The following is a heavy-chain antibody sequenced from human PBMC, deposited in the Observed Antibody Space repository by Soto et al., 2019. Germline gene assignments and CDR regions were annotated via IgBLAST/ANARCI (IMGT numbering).Heavy chain of an antibody. V-gene: IGHV3-21*01. D-gene: IGHD3-10*01. CDR2: ISSSSSYI. J-gene: IGHJ5*02. CDR1: GFTFSSDI. CDR3: SGGSGT. Sequence: GGSLRLSCAAYGFTFSSDIMNWVRQAPGKGLEWVSSISSSSSYIYYADSVKGRFTISRDNAKNSLYLQMNSLRAEDTAAYYCSGGSGTWGQGTLVTVCS.